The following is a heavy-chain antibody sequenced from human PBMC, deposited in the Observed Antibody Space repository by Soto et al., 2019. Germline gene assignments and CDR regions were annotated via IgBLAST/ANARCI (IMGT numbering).Heavy chain of an antibody. CDR1: GFTFSSYG. CDR3: ARDVLRFLEWLLPDY. V-gene: IGHV3-33*01. Sequence: GGSLRLSCAASGFTFSSYGMHWVRQAPGKGLEWVAVIWYDGSNKYYADSVKGRFTISRDNSKNTLYLQMNSLRAEDTAVYYCARDVLRFLEWLLPDYWGQGTLVTVSS. J-gene: IGHJ4*02. CDR2: IWYDGSNK. D-gene: IGHD3-3*01.